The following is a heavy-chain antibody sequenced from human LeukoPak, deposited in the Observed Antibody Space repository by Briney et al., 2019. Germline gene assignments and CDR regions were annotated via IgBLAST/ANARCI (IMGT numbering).Heavy chain of an antibody. D-gene: IGHD2-21*01. J-gene: IGHJ4*02. CDR1: GYTFTSYY. CDR2: INPSGGST. CDR3: ARSNPGGDCFDY. Sequence: ASVKVSCKASGYTFTSYYMHWVRQAPGQGLEWVGIINPSGGSTSYAQKFQGRVTMTRDMSTSTVYMELSSLRSEDTAVYYCARSNPGGDCFDYWGQGTLVTVSS. V-gene: IGHV1-46*01.